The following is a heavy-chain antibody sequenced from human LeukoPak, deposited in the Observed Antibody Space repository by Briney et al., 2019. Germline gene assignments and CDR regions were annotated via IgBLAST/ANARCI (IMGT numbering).Heavy chain of an antibody. J-gene: IGHJ6*02. D-gene: IGHD4-11*01. CDR1: GGSISSYY. CDR2: IYYSGST. Sequence: PSETLSLTCTVSGGSISSYYWSWIRQPPGKGLEWLGYIYYSGSTNYNPSLKSRVTISVDTSKNQFSLKLSSVTAADTAVYYCARDAGTVTTWNYYYGMDVWGQGTTVTVSS. CDR3: ARDAGTVTTWNYYYGMDV. V-gene: IGHV4-59*01.